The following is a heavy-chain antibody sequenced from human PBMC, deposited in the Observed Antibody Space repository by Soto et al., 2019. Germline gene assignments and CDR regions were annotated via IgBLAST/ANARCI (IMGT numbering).Heavy chain of an antibody. D-gene: IGHD4-4*01. CDR1: GFTFTTLV. V-gene: IGHV1-58*01. J-gene: IGHJ4*02. CDR3: ATDSRGNYANLGY. Sequence: QMQLVQSGPEVKKPGTSVKVSCKASGFTFTTLVVLWVRQARGHPLEWIGWIVVGSGNTNYAQKYQERITITRDMSTETAYMELSSLRSEDTAVYYCATDSRGNYANLGYWGQGTLVTVSS. CDR2: IVVGSGNT.